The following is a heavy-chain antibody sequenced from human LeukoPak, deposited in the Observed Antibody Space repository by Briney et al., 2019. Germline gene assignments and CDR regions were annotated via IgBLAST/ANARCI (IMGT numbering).Heavy chain of an antibody. D-gene: IGHD4-23*01. Sequence: GGSLRLSCAASGFTFSSYWMHWVRHAPGKGLEWVSAISGSGDVSYYADSVKGRFTISRDNSKNTLYLQMDSLRAEDTAVYYCAKGKPDYGGDLYYYYYYMDVWGKGTTVTVSS. CDR2: ISGSGDVS. V-gene: IGHV3-23*01. CDR3: AKGKPDYGGDLYYYYYYMDV. J-gene: IGHJ6*03. CDR1: GFTFSSYW.